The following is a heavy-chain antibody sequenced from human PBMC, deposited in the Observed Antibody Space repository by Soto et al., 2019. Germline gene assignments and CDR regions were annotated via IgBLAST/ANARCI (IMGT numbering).Heavy chain of an antibody. Sequence: QITLKESGPTLVKPTQTLTLTCTFSGFSLSSTRMAVGWIRQPPGKALEWLALIYWDDDKRYSPFLKSRLTITKDTSKNQVVLTMSNMVPVDTARYYCAHIVVAGLGYYFDYWCQGTLVTVSS. CDR1: GFSLSSTRMA. CDR3: AHIVVAGLGYYFDY. J-gene: IGHJ4*02. V-gene: IGHV2-5*02. D-gene: IGHD6-19*01. CDR2: IYWDDDK.